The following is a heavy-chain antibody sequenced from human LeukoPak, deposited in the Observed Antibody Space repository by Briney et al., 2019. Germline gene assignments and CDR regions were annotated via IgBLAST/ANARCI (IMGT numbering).Heavy chain of an antibody. CDR2: IYHGGST. D-gene: IGHD2-21*02. Sequence: SEALSLTCTVSGYSISSGYYWGWIRQSPGKGLEWIGSIYHGGSTYYNPSLRSRVIVSVDTSKNHFSLKMSSVTAADTAVYYCARDLASCAGDCYSDGFDYWGQGALVTVSS. J-gene: IGHJ4*02. CDR3: ARDLASCAGDCYSDGFDY. V-gene: IGHV4-38-2*02. CDR1: GYSISSGYY.